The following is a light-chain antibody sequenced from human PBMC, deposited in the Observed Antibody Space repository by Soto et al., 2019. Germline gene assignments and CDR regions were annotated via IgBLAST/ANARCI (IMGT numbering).Light chain of an antibody. CDR2: NNN. V-gene: IGLV1-44*01. CDR3: AAWDDSLNGYV. CDR1: SSNIGTNA. J-gene: IGLJ1*01. Sequence: GLTQPPSASGTPGQRVTISCSGGSSNIGTNAVNWYQQLPGTAPKLLIYNNNQRPSGVPDRFSGSKSGTSASLAISGLQSEDEADYYCAAWDDSLNGYVFGTGTKVTVL.